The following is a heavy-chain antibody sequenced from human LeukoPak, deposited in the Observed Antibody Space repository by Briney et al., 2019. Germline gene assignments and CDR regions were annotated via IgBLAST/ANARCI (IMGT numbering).Heavy chain of an antibody. CDR3: ARTPMINFDY. V-gene: IGHV4-38-2*01. Sequence: SETLSLTCAVSGYSISSGYYWGWIRQPPGKGLEGIGSIYHSGSTYYNPSLKSRVTITVDTSKNQFSLKLSSVPAADTAVYYCARTPMINFDYWGQGTLVTVSS. J-gene: IGHJ4*02. CDR2: IYHSGST. CDR1: GYSISSGYY. D-gene: IGHD3-16*01.